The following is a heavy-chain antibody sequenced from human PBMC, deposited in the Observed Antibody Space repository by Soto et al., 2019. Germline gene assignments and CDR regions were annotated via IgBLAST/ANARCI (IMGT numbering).Heavy chain of an antibody. CDR1: GGSISSGGYY. V-gene: IGHV4-31*03. Sequence: SETLSLTCTVSGGSISSGGYYWSWIRQHPGKGLEWIGYIYYSGSTYYNPFFKSRVTISVDTSKNQFSLKLSSVTAADTAVYFCARAPPPYDSSGYSQTYYFDYWGQGTLVTVSS. J-gene: IGHJ4*02. D-gene: IGHD3-22*01. CDR2: IYYSGST. CDR3: ARAPPPYDSSGYSQTYYFDY.